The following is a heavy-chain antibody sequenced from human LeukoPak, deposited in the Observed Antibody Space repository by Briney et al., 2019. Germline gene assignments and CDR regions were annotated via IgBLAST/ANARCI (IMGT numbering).Heavy chain of an antibody. V-gene: IGHV4-34*01. D-gene: IGHD2-15*01. CDR1: GGSFSRW. CDR3: ARHNGWAFDI. J-gene: IGHJ3*02. Sequence: SETLSLTCAVYGGSFSRWWSWIRQPPGKGLEWIGEIHHSGGTKYNPSLRSLDTISVDTSKRQISLKMTSVTAADTAIYYCARHNGWAFDIWGQGTVVTVSS. CDR2: IHHSGGT.